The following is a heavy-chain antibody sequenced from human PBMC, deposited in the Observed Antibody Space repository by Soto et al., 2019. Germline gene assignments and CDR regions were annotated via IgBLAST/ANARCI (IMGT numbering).Heavy chain of an antibody. D-gene: IGHD3-22*01. CDR1: GGSISSYY. J-gene: IGHJ6*02. CDR2: IYYSGST. V-gene: IGHV4-59*01. CDR3: ARGPYYYDSSGYYRRFSFYYYGMDV. Sequence: PSETLSLTCTVSGGSISSYYWSWIRQPPGKGLEWIGYIYYSGSTNYNPSLKSRVTISVDTSKNQFSLKLSSVTAADTAVYYCARGPYYYDSSGYYRRFSFYYYGMDVWGQGTTVTSP.